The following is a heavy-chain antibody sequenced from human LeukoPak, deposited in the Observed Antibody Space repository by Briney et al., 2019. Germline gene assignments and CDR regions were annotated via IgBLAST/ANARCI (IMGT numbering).Heavy chain of an antibody. V-gene: IGHV4-34*01. CDR3: ARGKISYYDFWSGFPHHYYFDY. J-gene: IGHJ4*02. CDR1: GGSFSGYY. CDR2: INHSGST. Sequence: SETLSLTCAVYGGSFSGYYWSWIRQPPGKGLEWIGEINHSGSTNYNPSLKSRVTISVDPSKNQFSLKLSSVTAADTAVYYCARGKISYYDFWSGFPHHYYFDYWGQGTLVTVSS. D-gene: IGHD3-3*01.